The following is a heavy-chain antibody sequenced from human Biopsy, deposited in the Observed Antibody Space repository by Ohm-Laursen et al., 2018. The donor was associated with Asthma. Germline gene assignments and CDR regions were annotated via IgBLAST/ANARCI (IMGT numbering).Heavy chain of an antibody. CDR1: GGTFNTYV. CDR2: INSVFGTT. CDR3: ARKAGSCISRTCYSLDF. V-gene: IGHV1-69*13. J-gene: IGHJ4*02. D-gene: IGHD2-2*01. Sequence: ASVKVSCKFLGGTFNTYVIGWARQAPGQGLEWMGGINSVFGTTTYPQKFQDRVTITADDSTSTVYMELSSLRSEDTAVYYCARKAGSCISRTCYSLDFWGQGTLVTVSS.